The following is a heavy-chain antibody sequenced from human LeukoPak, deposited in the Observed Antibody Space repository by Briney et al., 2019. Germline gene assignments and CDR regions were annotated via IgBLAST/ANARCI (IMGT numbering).Heavy chain of an antibody. CDR3: VRHVEDTDFWSGYLAY. Sequence: PSETLSLTCTVSGGSISRYYWSWIRQPSGKGLEWIGYIYDSGSTNYNPSLKSRVTISVDTSKNQFSLKLSSVTAADTAVYYCVRHVEDTDFWSGYLAYWGQGTLVTVSS. CDR2: IYDSGST. V-gene: IGHV4-59*08. D-gene: IGHD3-3*01. CDR1: GGSISRYY. J-gene: IGHJ4*02.